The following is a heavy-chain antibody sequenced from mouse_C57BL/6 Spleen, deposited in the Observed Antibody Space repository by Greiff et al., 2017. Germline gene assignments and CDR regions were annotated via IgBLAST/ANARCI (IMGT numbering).Heavy chain of an antibody. V-gene: IGHV3-6*01. D-gene: IGHD1-1*01. J-gene: IGHJ2*01. CDR3: AREGYYYGSSGYFDY. CDR2: ISYDGSN. CDR1: GYSFTSGYY. Sequence: DVKLQESGPGLVKPSQSLSLTCSVTGYSFTSGYYWNWIRQFPGNKLEWMGYISYDGSNNYNPSLKNRISITRDTSKNQFFLKLNSVTTEDTATYYCAREGYYYGSSGYFDYWGQGTTLTVSS.